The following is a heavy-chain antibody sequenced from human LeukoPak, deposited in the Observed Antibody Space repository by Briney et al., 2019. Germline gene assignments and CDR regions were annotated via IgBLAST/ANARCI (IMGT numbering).Heavy chain of an antibody. CDR3: ARHRDGFFDY. J-gene: IGHJ4*02. CDR1: GYRFSSYW. CDR2: TFPHDSDT. Sequence: HGESLQISCKGSGYRFSSYWIGWVRQMPGKGLEWMGITFPHDSDTKYSPSFQGQVTISADMSINTAYLQWSSLKASDTAMYFCARHRDGFFDYWGRGTLVTVSS. V-gene: IGHV5-51*01.